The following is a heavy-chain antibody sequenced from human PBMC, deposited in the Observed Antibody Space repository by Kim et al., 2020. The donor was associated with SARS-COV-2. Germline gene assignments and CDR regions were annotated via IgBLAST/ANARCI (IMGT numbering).Heavy chain of an antibody. V-gene: IGHV1-18*04. CDR3: ARRPDSGSHIIY. Sequence: ASVKVSCKASGYTFTDYAINWVRQAPGQRLEWMGWITTYNGNTLDAQKFQGRVSMTTDTSASTAYLELRSLTFDDTAFYYCARRPDSGSHIIYWAQGTLFTVSS. D-gene: IGHD1-26*01. J-gene: IGHJ1*01. CDR2: ITTYNGNT. CDR1: GYTFTDYA.